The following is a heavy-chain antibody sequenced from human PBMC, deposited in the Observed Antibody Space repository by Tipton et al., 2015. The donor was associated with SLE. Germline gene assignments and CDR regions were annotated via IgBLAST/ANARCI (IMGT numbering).Heavy chain of an antibody. CDR3: AREGVAGAKGNYYYYYGMDV. CDR1: GGSLSGYY. CDR2: INHSGGT. Sequence: TLSLTCAVYGGSLSGYYWGWIRQPPGKGLEWIGEINHSGGTNYNPSLKSRITISLDTSKNQFSLRLNSVTAADTAVYYCAREGVAGAKGNYYYYYGMDVWGQGTTVTVSS. V-gene: IGHV4-34*01. J-gene: IGHJ6*02. D-gene: IGHD1-26*01.